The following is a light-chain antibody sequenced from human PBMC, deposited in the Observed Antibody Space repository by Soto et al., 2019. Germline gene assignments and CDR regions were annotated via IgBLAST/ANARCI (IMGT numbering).Light chain of an antibody. CDR1: DSVDKKF. J-gene: IGKJ2*01. Sequence: IVLTQSPATLSVSLGERATLSCRASDSVDKKFLAWYQQKIGQPPRLVMFRAASRAPGIPDRFSGSGSGTDFPLTISRVATEDVGMYYCHQYGSSPPYTFGQGTQLEIK. V-gene: IGKV3-20*01. CDR2: RAA. CDR3: HQYGSSPPYT.